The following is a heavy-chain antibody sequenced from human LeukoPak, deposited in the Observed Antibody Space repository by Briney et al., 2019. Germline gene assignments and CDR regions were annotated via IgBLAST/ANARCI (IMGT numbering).Heavy chain of an antibody. J-gene: IGHJ4*02. CDR2: IYYSGST. CDR3: ARGIVGATSYFDY. V-gene: IGHV4-59*01. D-gene: IGHD1-26*01. CDR1: GGSISSYY. Sequence: SETLSLTCTGSGGSISSYYWSWIRQPPGKGLEWIGYIYYSGSTNYNPSLKSRVTISVDTSKNQFSLKLSSVTAADTAVYYCARGIVGATSYFDYWGQGTLVTVSS.